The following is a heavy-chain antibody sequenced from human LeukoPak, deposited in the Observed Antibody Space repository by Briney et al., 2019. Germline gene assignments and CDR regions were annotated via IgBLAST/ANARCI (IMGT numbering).Heavy chain of an antibody. D-gene: IGHD3-10*01. CDR2: ISAYNDDT. Sequence: ASVKVSCKASGDTFASYGISWVRQAPGQGLEWMGWISAYNDDTRYAQHLQGRVTLTTDTSTGTAYMELRSLTSDDTALYYCARDTALIITPGGPDYWGQGTLVTVSS. J-gene: IGHJ4*02. V-gene: IGHV1-18*01. CDR1: GDTFASYG. CDR3: ARDTALIITPGGPDY.